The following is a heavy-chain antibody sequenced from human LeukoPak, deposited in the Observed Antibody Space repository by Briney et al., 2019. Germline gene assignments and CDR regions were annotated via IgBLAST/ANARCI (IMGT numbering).Heavy chain of an antibody. CDR2: IYYSGST. CDR1: GGSISSSRYY. J-gene: IGHJ6*02. Sequence: SETLSLTCTVSGGSISSSRYYWGWIRQPPGKGLEWIGYIYYSGSTYYNPSLKSRVTISVDTSKNQFSLKLSSVTAADTAVYYCANKPCKGCGMDVWGQGTTVTVSS. V-gene: IGHV4-31*03. CDR3: ANKPCKGCGMDV. D-gene: IGHD1/OR15-1a*01.